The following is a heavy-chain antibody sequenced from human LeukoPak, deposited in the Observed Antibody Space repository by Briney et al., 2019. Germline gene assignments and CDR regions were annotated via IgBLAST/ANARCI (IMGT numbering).Heavy chain of an antibody. Sequence: PGGSLRLSCAASGFTFSSYAMSWVREAPARGLEWVSTISNSGRNTFYTDSVKGRFTISRDNSKNTLYLQMNSLRAGDTAVYSCARARGYCAADCSRYAFDYWGQGTLVTVSS. D-gene: IGHD2-21*02. CDR3: ARARGYCAADCSRYAFDY. CDR2: ISNSGRNT. J-gene: IGHJ4*02. V-gene: IGHV3-23*01. CDR1: GFTFSSYA.